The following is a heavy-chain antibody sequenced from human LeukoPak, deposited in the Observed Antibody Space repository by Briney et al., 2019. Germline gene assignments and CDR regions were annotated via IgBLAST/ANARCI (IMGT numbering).Heavy chain of an antibody. Sequence: ASVKVSCKATGHTFTSYGISLVRQAPGQGLEWMGWISAYNGNTNYAQKLQGRVTMTTDTSTSTAYMELRSLRSDDTAVYYCARGAGNYDILTGYSDYWGQGTLVTVSS. CDR2: ISAYNGNT. D-gene: IGHD3-9*01. V-gene: IGHV1-18*01. J-gene: IGHJ4*02. CDR3: ARGAGNYDILTGYSDY. CDR1: GHTFTSYG.